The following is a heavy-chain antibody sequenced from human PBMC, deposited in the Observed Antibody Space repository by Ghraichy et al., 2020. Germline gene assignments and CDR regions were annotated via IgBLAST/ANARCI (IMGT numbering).Heavy chain of an antibody. Sequence: SGPTLVKPTQTLTLTCTFSGFSLSTSGVGVGWIRQPPGKALEWLSLIYWNDDKRYSPSLKSRLTITKDTSKNQVVLTMTNMDPVDTATYYCARPLAYCGGDCYFDYWGQGTLVTVSS. D-gene: IGHD2-21*02. J-gene: IGHJ4*02. CDR3: ARPLAYCGGDCYFDY. CDR1: GFSLSTSGVG. CDR2: IYWNDDK. V-gene: IGHV2-5*01.